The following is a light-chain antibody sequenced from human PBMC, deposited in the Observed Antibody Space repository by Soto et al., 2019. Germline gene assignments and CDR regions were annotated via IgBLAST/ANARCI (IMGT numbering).Light chain of an antibody. CDR1: SSKIGATSN. V-gene: IGLV1-40*01. CDR2: DNN. CDR3: QSYDFSLTAVV. Sequence: QSVLTQPPSVTGAPGQRVTISCTGSSSKIGATSNVYWYQQLPGAAPKLLFYDNNSRPSGVPDRFSGSKSGTSASLAITGLQAEDEADYYCQSYDFSLTAVVFGGGTKVTVL. J-gene: IGLJ2*01.